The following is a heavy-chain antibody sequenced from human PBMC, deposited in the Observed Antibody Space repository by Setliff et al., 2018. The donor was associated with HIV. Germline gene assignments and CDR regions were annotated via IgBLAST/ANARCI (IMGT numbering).Heavy chain of an antibody. D-gene: IGHD2-2*01. V-gene: IGHV4-59*11. CDR3: ARGGTSSNWFGP. CDR1: GGSINDQY. J-gene: IGHJ5*02. CDR2: IDYSEST. Sequence: KSSETLSLTCTVPGGSINDQYFSWIRQPPGKGLEWIGSIDYSESTKYNPSLNSRGTISLDKPKNELSLKLTSVTAADTAVYYCARGGTSSNWFGPWGQGTLVTVSS.